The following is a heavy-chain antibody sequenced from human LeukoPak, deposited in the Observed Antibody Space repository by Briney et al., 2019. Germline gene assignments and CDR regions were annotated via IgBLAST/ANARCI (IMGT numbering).Heavy chain of an antibody. CDR1: GFTFSSYG. V-gene: IGHV3-30*18. Sequence: GGSLRLSCEASGFTFSSYGMHWVRQAPGRGLEWVALITYDGYYKYYADSVKGRFTISSDNSKNTLYLHMNSLRPEDTAVYYCAKDRLAVVRASPMDYWGQGTLVIVSS. D-gene: IGHD3-10*01. J-gene: IGHJ4*02. CDR2: ITYDGYYK. CDR3: AKDRLAVVRASPMDY.